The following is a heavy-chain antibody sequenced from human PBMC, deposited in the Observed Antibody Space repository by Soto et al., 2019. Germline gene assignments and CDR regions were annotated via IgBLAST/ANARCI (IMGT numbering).Heavy chain of an antibody. CDR1: GGSIRTGGYY. CDR2: INNSATT. Sequence: QVQLQESGPGLVKPSQTLSLTCTVSGGSIRTGGYYWSWIRQHPGKGLEWIGYINNSATTYYNPSLKSRVTISVDTSKNQCSLKLSSVTVADTAVYYCARDPAPWGQGALFTFSS. CDR3: ARDPAP. J-gene: IGHJ5*02. V-gene: IGHV4-31*03.